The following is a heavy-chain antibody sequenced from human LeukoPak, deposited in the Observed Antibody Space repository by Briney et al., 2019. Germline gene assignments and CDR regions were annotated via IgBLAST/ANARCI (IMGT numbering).Heavy chain of an antibody. V-gene: IGHV4-4*02. CDR2: IYHSGST. D-gene: IGHD2-15*01. Sequence: SETLSLTCAVSGGSISSSNWWSWVRQPPGKGLEWMGEIYHSGSTNYNPSLKSRVTISVDKSKNQFSLKLSSVTAADTAVYYCARGPVVVAATDNWFDPWGQGTLVTVSS. CDR1: GGSISSSNW. J-gene: IGHJ5*02. CDR3: ARGPVVVAATDNWFDP.